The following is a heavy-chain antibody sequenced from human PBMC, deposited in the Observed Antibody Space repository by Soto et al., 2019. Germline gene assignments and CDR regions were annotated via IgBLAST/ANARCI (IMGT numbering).Heavy chain of an antibody. CDR1: GYNISSYD. D-gene: IGHD2-21*01. Sequence: QVQLVQSGPEVKKPGASVKVSCKASGYNISSYDIIWVRQAAGQGLEWMGWMDPNRGHSDSVQNFRGRVTMKTNISSNTAYMELSGLRSDDTGVYYCARAAYSSLWCLSHWAQGTLVTVSS. CDR2: MDPNRGHS. V-gene: IGHV1-8*01. J-gene: IGHJ4*02. CDR3: ARAAYSSLWCLSH.